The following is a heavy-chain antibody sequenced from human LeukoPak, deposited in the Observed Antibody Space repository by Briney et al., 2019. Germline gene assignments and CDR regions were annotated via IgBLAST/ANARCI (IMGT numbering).Heavy chain of an antibody. CDR3: ARESVAGVVLLDY. V-gene: IGHV3-74*01. CDR2: INSDGSST. D-gene: IGHD6-19*01. Sequence: PGGSLRLSCAASGFTFSSYWMHWVRQVPGKGLVWVSHINSDGSSTSYADSVKGRFTISRDNAKNTLYLQMNSLRAEDTAVYYCARESVAGVVLLDYWGQGTLVTVSS. J-gene: IGHJ4*02. CDR1: GFTFSSYW.